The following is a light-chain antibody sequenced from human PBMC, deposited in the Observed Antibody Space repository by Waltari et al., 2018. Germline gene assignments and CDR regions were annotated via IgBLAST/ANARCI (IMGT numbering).Light chain of an antibody. CDR3: QQYGRSSVT. V-gene: IGKV3-20*01. CDR1: QSVSSNY. J-gene: IGKJ2*01. Sequence: EIVLTQSPGILSLSPGERATLSCRASQSVSSNYLAWYQQRAGQAPRLLIYGASSRATGIPDRFSGSGSGTDFTLTISRLEPEDFVVYYCQQYGRSSVTFGQGTKVEIK. CDR2: GAS.